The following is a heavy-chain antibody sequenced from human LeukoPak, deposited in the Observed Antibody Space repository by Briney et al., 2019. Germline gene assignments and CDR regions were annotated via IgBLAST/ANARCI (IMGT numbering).Heavy chain of an antibody. J-gene: IGHJ5*02. CDR3: ARPYYYDSRIDP. CDR1: GGSISSGDYY. Sequence: SETLSLTCTVSGGSISSGDYYWSWIRQPPGKGLEWVAYMYYSGSTYYNPSLKSRVTMSADTSKNQLSLKLSSVTAADTAVYYCARPYYYDSRIDPWGQGILVTVSS. D-gene: IGHD3-22*01. CDR2: MYYSGST. V-gene: IGHV4-30-4*01.